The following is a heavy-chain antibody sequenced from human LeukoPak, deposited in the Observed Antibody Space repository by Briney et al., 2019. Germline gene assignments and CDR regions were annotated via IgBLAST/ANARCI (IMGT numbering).Heavy chain of an antibody. Sequence: SETLSLTCTVSGGSISSGSYYWGWIRQPPGKGLEFIGSVYHGGNTYYKASLKSRVTISLDTSKNQVSLRLSSVTAADTAVYYCARSYSGSFLYWGQGSLVTVSS. CDR3: ARSYSGSFLY. D-gene: IGHD1-26*01. J-gene: IGHJ1*01. CDR1: GGSISSGSYY. V-gene: IGHV4-39*07. CDR2: VYHGGNT.